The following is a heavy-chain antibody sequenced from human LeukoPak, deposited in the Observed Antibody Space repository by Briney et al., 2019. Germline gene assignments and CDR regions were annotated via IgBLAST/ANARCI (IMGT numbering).Heavy chain of an antibody. CDR2: ISWNADTI. Sequence: GGSLRLSCVASGFTFTNYWMHWVRQAPGKGLEWVSGISWNADTIGYADSVKGRFTISRDNAKKSLYLQMNSLRPEDTALYYCAKGKWYSGTYHFDYWGQGTLVTVSS. CDR1: GFTFTNYW. CDR3: AKGKWYSGTYHFDY. J-gene: IGHJ4*02. V-gene: IGHV3-9*01. D-gene: IGHD1-26*01.